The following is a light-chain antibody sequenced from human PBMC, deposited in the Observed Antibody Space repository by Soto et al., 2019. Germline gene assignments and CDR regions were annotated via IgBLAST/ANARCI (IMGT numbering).Light chain of an antibody. CDR3: QQRSNWPPWT. CDR2: DAS. V-gene: IGKV3-11*01. Sequence: EIVLTQSPATLSLSPGERATLSCRASQSVSSYLAWYQPKPGQAPRLLIYDASNRATGIPARFSGSGSGTDLTLTISSLEPEDFAVYYCQQRSNWPPWTFGQGTKVEIK. CDR1: QSVSSY. J-gene: IGKJ1*01.